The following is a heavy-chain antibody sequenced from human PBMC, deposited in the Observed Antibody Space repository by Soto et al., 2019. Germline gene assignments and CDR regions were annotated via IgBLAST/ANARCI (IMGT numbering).Heavy chain of an antibody. V-gene: IGHV3-74*01. D-gene: IGHD2-15*01. CDR2: ISSDGSST. CDR3: ARVPHCISSSCYSYFDN. CDR1: GFTLSSYW. J-gene: IGHJ4*02. Sequence: EVQLVGSGGGLVQPGGSLRLSCAASGFTLSSYWMHWARQVPGKGLVWVSRISSDGSSTSYADSVKGRFTISRDNAQNASDAQVKSLSFDETAVYYCARVPHCISSSCYSYFDNWVQGTLGTVSS.